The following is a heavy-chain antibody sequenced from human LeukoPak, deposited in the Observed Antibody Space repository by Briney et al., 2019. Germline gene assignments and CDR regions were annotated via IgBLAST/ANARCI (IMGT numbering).Heavy chain of an antibody. J-gene: IGHJ4*02. CDR1: GFTFSSYA. CDR3: AKDSPYGGSFYYIDY. CDR2: ISGSGGST. D-gene: IGHD2/OR15-2a*01. V-gene: IGHV3-23*01. Sequence: GGSLRLSCAASGFTFSSYAMSWVRQAPGKGLEWISAISGSGGSTYYADSVKGRFTISRDNSKNTLYLQMNSLRAEDTAVYYCAKDSPYGGSFYYIDYWGQGTLVTVSS.